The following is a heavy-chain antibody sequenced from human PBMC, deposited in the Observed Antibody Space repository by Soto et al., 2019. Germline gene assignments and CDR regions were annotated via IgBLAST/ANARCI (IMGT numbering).Heavy chain of an antibody. J-gene: IGHJ6*02. CDR1: GGSISSYY. CDR3: TRRIPFGYGMDV. CDR2: IYYSGST. V-gene: IGHV4-59*01. Sequence: PSETLSLTCTVSGGSISSYYWSWIRQPPGKGLEWIGYIYYSGSTNYNPSLKSRVTISVDTSKNQFSLKLSSVTAEDMAAYYCTRRIPFGYGMDVWGQGTTVTVSS. D-gene: IGHD2-21*01.